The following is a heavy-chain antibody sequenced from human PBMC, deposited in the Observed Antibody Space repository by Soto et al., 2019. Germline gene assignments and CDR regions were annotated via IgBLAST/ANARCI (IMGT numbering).Heavy chain of an antibody. D-gene: IGHD2-2*01. CDR3: AKGSSSTQFLNYYFYHMDV. Sequence: LLESGGGLVQPGGSLRLSCVASGLSFPNYAMNWVRQAPGKGLEWVSGIGGSGAYTYYADPVKGRFTISRDNSKNTVYLQMNSLRGEDTAVYYCAKGSSSTQFLNYYFYHMDVWGKGTTVSVSS. CDR1: GLSFPNYA. J-gene: IGHJ6*03. V-gene: IGHV3-23*01. CDR2: IGGSGAYT.